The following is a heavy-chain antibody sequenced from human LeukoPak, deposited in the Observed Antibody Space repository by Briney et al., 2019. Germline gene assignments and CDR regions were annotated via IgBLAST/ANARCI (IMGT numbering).Heavy chain of an antibody. D-gene: IGHD1-20*01. J-gene: IGHJ4*02. V-gene: IGHV4-34*01. Sequence: PSETLSLTCAVYGGSFSGYYWSWIRQPPGKGLEWIGSIYYSGSTYYNPSLKSRVTISVDTSKNQFSLKLSSVTAADTAVYYCARRGSITGTTIDYWGQGTLVTVSS. CDR2: IYYSGST. CDR1: GGSFSGYY. CDR3: ARRGSITGTTIDY.